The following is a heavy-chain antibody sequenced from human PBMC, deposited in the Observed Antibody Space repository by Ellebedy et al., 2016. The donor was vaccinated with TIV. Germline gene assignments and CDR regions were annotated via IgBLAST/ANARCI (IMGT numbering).Heavy chain of an antibody. V-gene: IGHV4-59*01. J-gene: IGHJ6*02. CDR2: IFHSGST. CDR3: ARGNRDSGSGYHPSFYYGLDV. D-gene: IGHD3-3*01. Sequence: MPSETLSLTCTVSGVSISTYYWSWIRQPPGKGLECIGYIFHSGSTNYNPSLKSRVAIAVETSKNQFSLRLTSVTAADTAVYYCARGNRDSGSGYHPSFYYGLDVWGQGTTVTVSS. CDR1: GVSISTYY.